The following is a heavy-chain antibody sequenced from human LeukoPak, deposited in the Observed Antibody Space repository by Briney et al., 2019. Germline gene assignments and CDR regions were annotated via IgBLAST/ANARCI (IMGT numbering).Heavy chain of an antibody. CDR2: IYSGGNT. CDR1: GFTVSSNS. CDR3: ARGSEYFQH. V-gene: IGHV3-66*01. Sequence: GGSLRLSCADSGFTVSSNSMSWVRQAPGKGLEWVSIIYSGGNTFHADSVKARFSISRDESRDTVYLQMNSLRAEDTAVYYCARGSEYFQHWGQGTLVTVSS. J-gene: IGHJ1*01.